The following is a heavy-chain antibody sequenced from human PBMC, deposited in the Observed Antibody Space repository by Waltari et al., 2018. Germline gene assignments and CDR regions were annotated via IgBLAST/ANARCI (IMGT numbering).Heavy chain of an antibody. V-gene: IGHV3-23*01. Sequence: EVQVLESGGDLVQPGGSLRLTGAASGFILSSYAINWVRQAPGKGVEWVAGINGYGDKTCYADSVKGRFTLSRDNSKNTLTLQMNNLRGEDTAIYYCAKAHFYDTSGYIEHWGQGTLVTVSS. CDR1: GFILSSYA. J-gene: IGHJ5*02. CDR3: AKAHFYDTSGYIEH. CDR2: INGYGDKT. D-gene: IGHD3-22*01.